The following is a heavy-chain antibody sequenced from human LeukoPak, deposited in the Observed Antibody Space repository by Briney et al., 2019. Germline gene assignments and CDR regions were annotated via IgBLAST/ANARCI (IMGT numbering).Heavy chain of an antibody. CDR3: AKGFYYDSSGNFDY. V-gene: IGHV3-23*01. J-gene: IGHJ4*02. CDR1: GFTFSSYA. CDR2: ISGSGGST. D-gene: IGHD3-22*01. Sequence: GGSLRLSCAASGFTFSSYAISWVRQAPGKGLEWVSAISGSGGSTYYADSVKGRFTISRDNSKNTLYLQMNSLRAEDTAVYYCAKGFYYDSSGNFDYWGQGTLVTVSS.